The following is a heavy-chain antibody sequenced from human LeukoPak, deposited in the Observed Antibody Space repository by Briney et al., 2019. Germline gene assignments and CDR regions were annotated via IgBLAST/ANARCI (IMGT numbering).Heavy chain of an antibody. CDR1: GGSIGSYY. Sequence: SETLSLTCTVSGGSIGSYYWSWIQQPPGKGLEWIGYIYYSGSTNYNPSLKSRVTMSVDTSKNQFSLRLSSVTAADTAVYYCARVDRGYSPDYWGQGTLVTVSS. CDR3: ARVDRGYSPDY. CDR2: IYYSGST. D-gene: IGHD5-18*01. J-gene: IGHJ4*02. V-gene: IGHV4-59*01.